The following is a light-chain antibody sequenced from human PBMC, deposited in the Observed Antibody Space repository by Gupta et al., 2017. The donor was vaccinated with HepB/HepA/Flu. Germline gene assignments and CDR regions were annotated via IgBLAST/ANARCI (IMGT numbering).Light chain of an antibody. V-gene: IGKV3-15*01. J-gene: IGKJ1*01. Sequence: ILITHAPATLSVSPGVRATLSSRASQSVSSNLAWYQQTPGQAPWLLISGASTRATGIPDRFRGSGFGTEFTLTISSLQSDAFAVYYCQPYNNWPWTFGQGTKVEIK. CDR3: QPYNNWPWT. CDR2: GAS. CDR1: QSVSSN.